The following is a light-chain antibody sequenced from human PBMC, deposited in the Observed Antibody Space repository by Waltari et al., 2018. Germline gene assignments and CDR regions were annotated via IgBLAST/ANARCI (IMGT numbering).Light chain of an antibody. V-gene: IGLV2-14*03. CDR3: SSYTSTSTLGI. CDR2: DVT. J-gene: IGLJ2*01. Sequence: QSALTQPASVSGSPGQSITISCTGTSSDIGGYNYVSWYQQHPGKAPKLMIYDVTKRPSGVSDRFSGSKSGNTAALTISGLQAEDEADYYCSSYTSTSTLGIFGGGTKLTFL. CDR1: SSDIGGYNY.